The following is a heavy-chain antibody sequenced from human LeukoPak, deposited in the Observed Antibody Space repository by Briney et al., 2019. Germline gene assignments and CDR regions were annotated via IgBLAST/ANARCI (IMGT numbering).Heavy chain of an antibody. D-gene: IGHD5-18*01. CDR3: ASAGKHTLV. CDR2: ISRSSSYI. Sequence: SGGSLRLSCAASGFTFSSCSMNWVRQARGKGLEWVSSISRSSSYIYYADSVKGRFTISRDNAKNSLYLQMNSLRAEYTAVYYCASAGKHTLVGGQGTLVTVSS. J-gene: IGHJ4*02. V-gene: IGHV3-21*01. CDR1: GFTFSSCS.